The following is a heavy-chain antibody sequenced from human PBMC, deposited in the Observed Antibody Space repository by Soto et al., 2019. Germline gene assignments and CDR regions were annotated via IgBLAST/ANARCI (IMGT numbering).Heavy chain of an antibody. D-gene: IGHD6-19*01. CDR1: GNTFTDYY. J-gene: IGHJ4*02. Sequence: GASVKVSCRASGNTFTDYYIHWVRQAPGQGLEWMGWINPNTGGTKYAQKFQGRVNMTRDTSISTAYMELSRLRYDDTAVYYCARGTPEVAVDYWGQGTLVTVYS. CDR3: ARGTPEVAVDY. V-gene: IGHV1-2*02. CDR2: INPNTGGT.